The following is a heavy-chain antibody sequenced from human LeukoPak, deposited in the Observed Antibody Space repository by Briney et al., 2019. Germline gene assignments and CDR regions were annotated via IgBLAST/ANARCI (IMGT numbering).Heavy chain of an antibody. CDR1: GFTFSSYA. D-gene: IGHD2-15*01. CDR3: ARDRGLLRSGGSCYPGY. J-gene: IGHJ4*02. CDR2: ISYDGSNK. V-gene: IGHV3-30-3*01. Sequence: GRSLRLSCAASGFTFSSYAMHWVRQAPGKGLEWVAVISYDGSNKYYADSVKGRFTISRDNSKNTLYLQMNSLRAEDTAVYYCARDRGLLRSGGSCYPGYWGQGTLVTVSS.